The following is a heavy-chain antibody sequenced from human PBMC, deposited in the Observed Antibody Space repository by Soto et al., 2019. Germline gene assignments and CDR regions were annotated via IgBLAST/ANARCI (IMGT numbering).Heavy chain of an antibody. CDR3: ARDSAVTGACDI. D-gene: IGHD2-21*02. J-gene: IGHJ3*02. CDR2: INPNSGGT. CDR1: GYTFTGYY. Sequence: QVQLVQSGAEVKKPGASVKVSCKASGYTFTGYYMHWVRQAPGQGLEWMGWINPNSGGTNYAQKHQGWVTMTRDTSISTAYMELSRLRSDDTAVYYCARDSAVTGACDIWGQGTMVTVSS. V-gene: IGHV1-2*04.